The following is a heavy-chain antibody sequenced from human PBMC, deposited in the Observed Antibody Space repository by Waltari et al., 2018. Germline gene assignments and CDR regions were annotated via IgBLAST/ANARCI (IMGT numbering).Heavy chain of an antibody. Sequence: QVQLVQSGAEVKKPGASVKVSCKASGYTFTGYYMPWVRQAPGQGLEWMGRINPNSGGTNYAQKFQGRVTMTRDTSISTAYMELSRLRSDDTAVYYCARALVGATIEAVYYWGQGTLVTVSS. V-gene: IGHV1-2*06. J-gene: IGHJ4*02. D-gene: IGHD1-26*01. CDR2: INPNSGGT. CDR3: ARALVGATIEAVYY. CDR1: GYTFTGYY.